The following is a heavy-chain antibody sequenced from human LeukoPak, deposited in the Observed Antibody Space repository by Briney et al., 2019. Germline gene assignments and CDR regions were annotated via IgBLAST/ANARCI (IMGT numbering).Heavy chain of an antibody. CDR3: AKSRLVPGAFDI. J-gene: IGHJ3*02. CDR1: GYTFTSYA. D-gene: IGHD6-19*01. CDR2: IIPILGIA. Sequence: GASVKVSCKASGYTFTSYAISWVRQAPGQGLEWMGRIIPILGIANYVQKFQGRVTITADKSTSTAYMELSSLRSEDTAVYYCAKSRLVPGAFDIWGQGTMVTVSS. V-gene: IGHV1-69*04.